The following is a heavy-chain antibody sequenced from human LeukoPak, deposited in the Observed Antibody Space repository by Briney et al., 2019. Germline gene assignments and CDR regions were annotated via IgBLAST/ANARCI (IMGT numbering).Heavy chain of an antibody. CDR2: INHSGST. Sequence: PSETLSLTCAVYGGSFSGYYWSWIRQPPGKGLEWIGEINHSGSTNYNPSLKSRVTISVDTSKNQFSLKLSSVTAADTAVYYCARVDWSAVYYYYGMDVWGQGTTVTASS. D-gene: IGHD3/OR15-3a*01. V-gene: IGHV4-34*01. CDR3: ARVDWSAVYYYYGMDV. J-gene: IGHJ6*02. CDR1: GGSFSGYY.